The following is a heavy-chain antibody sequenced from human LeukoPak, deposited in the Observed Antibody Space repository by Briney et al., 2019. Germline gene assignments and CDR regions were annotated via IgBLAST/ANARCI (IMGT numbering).Heavy chain of an antibody. CDR1: GFTFSNYE. V-gene: IGHV3-66*01. CDR2: ISSGGST. CDR3: ARGLYSSGWYFDY. D-gene: IGHD6-19*01. J-gene: IGHJ4*02. Sequence: GGSLRLSCAASGFTFSNYEMNWVRQAPGKGLDWVSVISSGGSTYYSDSVKGRFTISRDNSKNTLYLQMNTLRAEDTAAYYRARGLYSSGWYFDYWGQGTLVTVSS.